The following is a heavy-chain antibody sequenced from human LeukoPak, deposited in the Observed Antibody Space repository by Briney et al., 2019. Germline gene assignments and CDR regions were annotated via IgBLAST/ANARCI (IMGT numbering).Heavy chain of an antibody. Sequence: PSETLSLTCAVSGYSITSGYYWGWIRQPPGKGLEWIGGIYHSGSTYYNPSLKSRLTISVDTSKNQFSLRLSSVTAADTAVYYCVRYNNYGYYFDYWGQGTLVTVSS. D-gene: IGHD4-11*01. CDR3: VRYNNYGYYFDY. J-gene: IGHJ4*02. CDR2: IYHSGST. V-gene: IGHV4-38-2*01. CDR1: GYSITSGYY.